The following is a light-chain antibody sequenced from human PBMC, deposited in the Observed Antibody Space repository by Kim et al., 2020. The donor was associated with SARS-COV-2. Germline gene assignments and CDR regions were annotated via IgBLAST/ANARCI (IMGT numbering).Light chain of an antibody. CDR3: MQALQTHHT. CDR1: QSLLESNGYTY. CDR2: LVS. Sequence: EIVMTQSPLSLPVTPGEPASISCRSSQSLLESNGYTYLDWYLQKPGQSPQLLIYLVSVRASGVPDRFSGSGSGTDFTLEISRVEAEDVGVYYCMQALQTHHTFGQGTKLEIK. J-gene: IGKJ2*01. V-gene: IGKV2-28*01.